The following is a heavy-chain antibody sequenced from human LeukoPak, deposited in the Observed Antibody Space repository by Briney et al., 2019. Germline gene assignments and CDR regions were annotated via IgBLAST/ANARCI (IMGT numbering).Heavy chain of an antibody. Sequence: ASVKLSCTASGYTFTSYDINWGREATGQGREWMGWMNPNSVNTGYAQKSQGRDTMTRNTSISIAYQELSRLRCEDTAVYYCARVRSGSYHEGDYWGQGTLVTVSS. V-gene: IGHV1-8*01. CDR2: MNPNSVNT. D-gene: IGHD1-26*01. CDR3: ARVRSGSYHEGDY. J-gene: IGHJ4*02. CDR1: GYTFTSYD.